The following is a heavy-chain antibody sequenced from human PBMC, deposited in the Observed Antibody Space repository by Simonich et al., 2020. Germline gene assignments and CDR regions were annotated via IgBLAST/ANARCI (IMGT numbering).Heavy chain of an antibody. Sequence: QVQLVQSGAELKKPGASVKVSCKASGYTFTGYYMHWVRQAPGQGLEWMGCINTNSGGTNEAQKFQGRVTMTRDTSISTAYMELSRLRSDDTAVYYCARGALTGDYYYMDVWGKGTTVTVSS. V-gene: IGHV1-2*02. CDR1: GYTFTGYY. J-gene: IGHJ6*03. CDR3: ARGALTGDYYYMDV. CDR2: INTNSGGT. D-gene: IGHD7-27*01.